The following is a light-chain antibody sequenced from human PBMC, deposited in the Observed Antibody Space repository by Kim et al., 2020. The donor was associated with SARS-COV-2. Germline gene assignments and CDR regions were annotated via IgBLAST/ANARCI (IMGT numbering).Light chain of an antibody. Sequence: RCLSRGELAPLSCRARQSDRSSDLACYRQKPGQAPRLLIYGASSRATGIRDRFSCSGSGTDFALTISRLEPVDFAVYYCQQYGSPFGPVTTVDIK. CDR2: GAS. V-gene: IGKV3-20*01. CDR3: QQYGSP. CDR1: QSDRSSD. J-gene: IGKJ3*01.